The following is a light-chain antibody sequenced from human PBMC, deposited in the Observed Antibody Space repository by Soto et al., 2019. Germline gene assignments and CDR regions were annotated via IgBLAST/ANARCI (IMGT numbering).Light chain of an antibody. Sequence: VPRTRSPSFLSASVRDSVAILCLANQGSRTYLGWYQQRPGKVPKLLIYAASTLQSGVPSRFSGSGAGTDFTLTISRLQPEDVATYYCQKDNSAPRTFGGGTKVDI. CDR2: AAS. V-gene: IGKV1-27*01. CDR1: QGSRTY. J-gene: IGKJ4*01. CDR3: QKDNSAPRT.